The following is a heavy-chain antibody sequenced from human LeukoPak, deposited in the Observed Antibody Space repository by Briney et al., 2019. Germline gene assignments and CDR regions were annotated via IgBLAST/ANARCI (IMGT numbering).Heavy chain of an antibody. V-gene: IGHV3-66*01. J-gene: IGHJ4*02. CDR1: GITVSNNY. CDR3: ARDENSYDHFGF. Sequence: GGSLRLSCGASGITVSNNYMSWVRQAPGKGLEGVSVIYSGGSTYYADSVKGRFTISRDNSKNTLYLQMNSLRAEDTAVYYCARDENSYDHFGFWGQGTLVTVSS. CDR2: IYSGGST. D-gene: IGHD5-12*01.